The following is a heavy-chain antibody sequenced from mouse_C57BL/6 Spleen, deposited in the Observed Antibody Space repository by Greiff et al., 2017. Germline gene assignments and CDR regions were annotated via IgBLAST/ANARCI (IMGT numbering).Heavy chain of an antibody. J-gene: IGHJ2*01. V-gene: IGHV1-82*01. Sequence: QVQLKQSGPELVKPGASVKISCKASGYAFSSSWMNWVKQRPGKGLEWIGRIYPGDGDTNYNGKFKGKATLTADKSSSTAYMQLSSLTSEDSAVYFCARLGLYGRGTFDYWGQGTTLTVAS. D-gene: IGHD1-1*01. CDR2: IYPGDGDT. CDR3: ARLGLYGRGTFDY. CDR1: GYAFSSSW.